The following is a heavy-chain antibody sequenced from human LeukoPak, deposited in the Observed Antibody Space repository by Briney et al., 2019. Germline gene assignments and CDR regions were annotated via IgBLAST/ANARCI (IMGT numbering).Heavy chain of an antibody. V-gene: IGHV3-72*01. CDR1: GFIFSDHY. CDR3: AKDLQSGDYLLDFDS. D-gene: IGHD1-26*01. Sequence: GGSLRLSCAASGFIFSDHYMDWVRQAPGKGLEWVGRTRNEANIYTTKYAASVKGRFTISRDDSKNSLYLQMNSLKTEDTAVYYCAKDLQSGDYLLDFDSWGQGTLVTVSS. J-gene: IGHJ4*02. CDR2: TRNEANIYTT.